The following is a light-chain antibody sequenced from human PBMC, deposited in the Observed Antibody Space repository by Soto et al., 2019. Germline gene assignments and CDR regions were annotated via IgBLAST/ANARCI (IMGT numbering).Light chain of an antibody. CDR2: RNN. CDR3: AAWDDSLNGYV. V-gene: IGLV1-44*01. J-gene: IGLJ1*01. CDR1: SSNIGGNT. Sequence: QSVLTQQPSASGTPGQRVTISCSGASSNIGGNTVNWYQQLPGTAPKLLTYRNNERPSGVPDRFSGSKSGTSASLVISGLRSEDEADYYCAAWDDSLNGYVFGTGTKVTVL.